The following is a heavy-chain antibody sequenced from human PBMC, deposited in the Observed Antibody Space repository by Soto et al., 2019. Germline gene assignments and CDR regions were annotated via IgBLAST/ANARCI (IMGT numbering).Heavy chain of an antibody. CDR1: GCTFSSYA. CDR3: ARRGDIVATNYYYGMDV. Sequence: GASVKVSCKASGCTFSSYAISWVRQAPGQGLEWMGGIIPIFGTANYAQKFQGRVTITADESTSTAYMELSSLRSEDTAVYYCARRGDIVATNYYYGMDVWGQGTTVTVSS. CDR2: IIPIFGTA. V-gene: IGHV1-69*13. J-gene: IGHJ6*02. D-gene: IGHD5-12*01.